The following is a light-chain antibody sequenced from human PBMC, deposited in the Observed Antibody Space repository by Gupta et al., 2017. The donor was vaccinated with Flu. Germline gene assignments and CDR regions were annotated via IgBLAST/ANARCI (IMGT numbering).Light chain of an antibody. CDR1: DSGDKS. CDR3: QVWDSRRDHYV. Sequence: SYVLTQPPSVSVAPGQTATITCGGVDSGDKSVHWYQQKPGQAPVLVVFDDSARPSGTPERISGSNSGNTATLTISSVEAGDEADYFCQVWDSRRDHYVFASGTKVTVL. J-gene: IGLJ1*01. CDR2: DDS. V-gene: IGLV3-21*02.